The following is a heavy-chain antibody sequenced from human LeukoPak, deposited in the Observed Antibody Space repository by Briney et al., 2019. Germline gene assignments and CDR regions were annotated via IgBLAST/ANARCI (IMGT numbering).Heavy chain of an antibody. V-gene: IGHV4-31*03. CDR1: GCSISSGDYY. CDR3: ARNSDSYNAFDI. CDR2: IDYSGST. J-gene: IGHJ3*02. D-gene: IGHD3-22*01. Sequence: SETLSLTCTVSGCSISSGDYYWSWIHQHPGKGLEWIGYIDYSGSTYYNPSLKSRVTISEDTSKNQFSLKLSSVTAADTAVYYCARNSDSYNAFDIWGQGTMVTVSS.